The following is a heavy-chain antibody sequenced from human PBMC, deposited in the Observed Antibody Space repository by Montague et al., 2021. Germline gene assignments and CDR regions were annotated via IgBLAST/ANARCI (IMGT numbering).Heavy chain of an antibody. CDR1: GGSFSGYY. D-gene: IGHD3-10*01. Sequence: SETLSRTCAVYGGSFSGYYWSWIRQPPGKGLEWIGEINHSGSTNYNPSLKSRVTISVDTSKNQFSLKLSSVTAADTAVYYCARRGGTMVRGVKGYMDVWGKGTTVTVSS. V-gene: IGHV4-34*01. J-gene: IGHJ6*03. CDR3: ARRGGTMVRGVKGYMDV. CDR2: INHSGST.